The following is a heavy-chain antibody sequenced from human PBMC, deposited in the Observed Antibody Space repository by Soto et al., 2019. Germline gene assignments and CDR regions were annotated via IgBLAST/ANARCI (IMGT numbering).Heavy chain of an antibody. D-gene: IGHD3-3*01. CDR3: ARLFYDFWGGYRRPFDY. V-gene: IGHV1-18*01. CDR1: GYTFTSYG. Sequence: ASVKVSCKASGYTFTSYGISWVRQAPGQGLEWMGWISAYNGNTNYAQKLQGRVTMTTDTSTSTAYMELRSLRSDDTAVYYCARLFYDFWGGYRRPFDYWGQGTLVTVSS. CDR2: ISAYNGNT. J-gene: IGHJ4*02.